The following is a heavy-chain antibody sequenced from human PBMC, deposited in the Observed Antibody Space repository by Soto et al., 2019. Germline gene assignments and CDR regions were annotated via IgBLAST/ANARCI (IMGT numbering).Heavy chain of an antibody. CDR2: IVPILGTA. CDR3: ARGGVRRTTSCVY. Sequence: QVQLVQSGSEVRKPGSSVKVSCKASGGPFSRYTLSWVRQAPGQGLEWMAGIVPILGTANYAQKFQGRITVTADESTNTAYMELSSLTSGDTALYFCARGGVRRTTSCVYWGQGTLVTVSS. J-gene: IGHJ4*02. CDR1: GGPFSRYT. D-gene: IGHD2-2*01. V-gene: IGHV1-69*01.